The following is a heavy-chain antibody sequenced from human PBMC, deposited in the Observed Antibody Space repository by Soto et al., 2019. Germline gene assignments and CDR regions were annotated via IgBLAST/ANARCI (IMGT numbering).Heavy chain of an antibody. Sequence: SETLSLTCTVSGGSISSSSYYWGWIRQPPGKGLEWIGSIYYSGSTYYNPSLKSRVTISVDTSKNQFSLKLSSVTAADTAVYYCARGIRPHTIFGVVTSNFFYGMDVWGQGTTVTVSS. CDR2: IYYSGST. CDR3: ARGIRPHTIFGVVTSNFFYGMDV. D-gene: IGHD3-3*01. V-gene: IGHV4-39*01. CDR1: GGSISSSSYY. J-gene: IGHJ6*02.